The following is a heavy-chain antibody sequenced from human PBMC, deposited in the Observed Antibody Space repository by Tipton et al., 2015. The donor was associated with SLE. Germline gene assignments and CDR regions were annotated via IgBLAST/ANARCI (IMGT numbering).Heavy chain of an antibody. Sequence: TLSLTCAVSGGSISSGGYSWSWIRQPPGKGLEWIGYIYHSGSTYYNPSLKSRVTISVDRSKNQFSLKLSSVTAADTAVYYCARALTGIAAAGFFDYWGQGTLVTVSS. CDR3: ARALTGIAAAGFFDY. CDR2: IYHSGST. CDR1: GGSISSGGYS. D-gene: IGHD6-13*01. J-gene: IGHJ4*02. V-gene: IGHV4-30-2*01.